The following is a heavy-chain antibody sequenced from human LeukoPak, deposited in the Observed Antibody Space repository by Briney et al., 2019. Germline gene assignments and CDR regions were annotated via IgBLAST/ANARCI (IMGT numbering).Heavy chain of an antibody. CDR2: IYYSGST. CDR3: AREIAADYFDY. D-gene: IGHD6-13*01. Sequence: PSETLSLTCTVSGGSISSYYWSWIRQPPGKGLEWIGYIYYSGSTNYNYSLKSRVTISVDTSKNQFSLKLSSVTAADTAVYFCAREIAADYFDYWGQGTLVTVSS. V-gene: IGHV4-59*01. J-gene: IGHJ4*02. CDR1: GGSISSYY.